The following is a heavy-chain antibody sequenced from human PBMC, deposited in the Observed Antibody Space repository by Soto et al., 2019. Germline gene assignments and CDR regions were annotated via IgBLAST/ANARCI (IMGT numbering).Heavy chain of an antibody. CDR3: AKGGRVNYYDTTDAFDI. V-gene: IGHV3-23*01. Sequence: PGGSLRLSCAASGFTFSSYAMSWVRQAPGKGLEWVSAISGSGGSTYYADSVKGRFTISRDNSKNTLYLQMNSLRAEDTAVYYCAKGGRVNYYDTTDAFDIWGQGTMVTVSS. CDR1: GFTFSSYA. CDR2: ISGSGGST. J-gene: IGHJ3*02. D-gene: IGHD3-22*01.